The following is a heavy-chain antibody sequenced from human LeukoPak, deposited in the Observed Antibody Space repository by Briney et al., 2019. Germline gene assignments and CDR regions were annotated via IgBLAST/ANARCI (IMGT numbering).Heavy chain of an antibody. Sequence: AGGSLRLSCAASGFTFSSYEMNWVSQAPGKGLEWVSYVSSSGSTIYYGDSVKGRFTISRDNAKNSLYLQMNSLRAEDTAVYYSARVKYSASGLDYWGQGTLVTVSS. J-gene: IGHJ4*02. CDR1: GFTFSSYE. CDR2: VSSSGSTI. D-gene: IGHD3-10*01. V-gene: IGHV3-48*03. CDR3: ARVKYSASGLDY.